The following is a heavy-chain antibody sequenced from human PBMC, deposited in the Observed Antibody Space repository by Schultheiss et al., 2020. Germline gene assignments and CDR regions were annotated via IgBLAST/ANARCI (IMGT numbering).Heavy chain of an antibody. CDR1: GGSFSGYY. CDR3: ARVVSTMVRGVMGGGFDY. Sequence: ETLSLTCAVYGGSFSGYYWSWIRQPPGKGLEWVANIKQDGSEKYYVDSVKGRFTISRDNSKNTLYLQMNSLRAGDTAVYYCARVVSTMVRGVMGGGFDYWGQGTLVTVSS. V-gene: IGHV3-7*01. D-gene: IGHD3-10*01. J-gene: IGHJ4*02. CDR2: IKQDGSEK.